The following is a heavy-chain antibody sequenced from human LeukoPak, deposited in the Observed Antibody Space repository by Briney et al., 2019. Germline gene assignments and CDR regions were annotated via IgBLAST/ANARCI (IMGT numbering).Heavy chain of an antibody. D-gene: IGHD2-2*01. Sequence: SETLSLTCAVYGGSFSGYYWSWIRQPPGKGLEWIREINHSGSTNYNPSLKSRVTISVDTSKNQFSLKLSSVTAADTAVYYCARAGDCSSTSCYPTADFDYWGQGTLVTVSS. CDR2: INHSGST. V-gene: IGHV4-34*01. CDR3: ARAGDCSSTSCYPTADFDY. CDR1: GGSFSGYY. J-gene: IGHJ4*02.